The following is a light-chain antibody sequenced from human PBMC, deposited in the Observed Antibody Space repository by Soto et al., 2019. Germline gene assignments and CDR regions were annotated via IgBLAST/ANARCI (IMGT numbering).Light chain of an antibody. CDR1: QTVRNNY. Sequence: EFLLTQSPGTLSLSPGERATLSCSASQTVRNNYLAWYQQKPCHAPRLLIYGASSMATGIPDSFSGGASGTEFPLTISRMEPEDFAVYYCQQYGSPGTFGHGTKVDIK. CDR2: GAS. V-gene: IGKV3-20*01. CDR3: QQYGSPGT. J-gene: IGKJ1*01.